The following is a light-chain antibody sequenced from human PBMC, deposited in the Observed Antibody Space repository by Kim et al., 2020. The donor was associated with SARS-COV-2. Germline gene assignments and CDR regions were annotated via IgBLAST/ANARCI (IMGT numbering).Light chain of an antibody. CDR2: GAS. V-gene: IGKV3-15*01. J-gene: IGKJ5*01. Sequence: EIVMTQSPATLSVSPVERATLSCTASQSVNSNLAWYQKKPGQAPTLLIYGASSRATGIPARFSGSGSGTEFTLTISSLQSEDFALYYCQQYNNWPPITFGQGTRLEIK. CDR1: QSVNSN. CDR3: QQYNNWPPIT.